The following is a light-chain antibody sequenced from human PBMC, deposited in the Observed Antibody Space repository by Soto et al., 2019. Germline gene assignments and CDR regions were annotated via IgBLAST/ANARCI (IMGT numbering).Light chain of an antibody. Sequence: DIQLTQSPSSLSASVGDRVTITCRASQSISNSLNWYQQKPGKAPNLLIYGTSDLQSGVPSRFGGSASGTEFTLTISSLQRDDFATYYCQQSHSSSWTFGQGTKVEIK. V-gene: IGKV1-39*01. J-gene: IGKJ1*01. CDR1: QSISNS. CDR2: GTS. CDR3: QQSHSSSWT.